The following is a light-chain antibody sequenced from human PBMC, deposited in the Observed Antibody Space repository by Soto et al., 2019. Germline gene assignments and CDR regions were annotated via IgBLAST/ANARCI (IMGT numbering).Light chain of an antibody. V-gene: IGKV3-20*01. CDR3: HQYGSSPTT. J-gene: IGKJ1*01. CDR2: GAS. CDR1: QSVSSY. Sequence: EIVLTQSPATLSLSPGERATLSCRASQSVSSYLAWYQQKPGQAPRLLIYGASSRAAGSPDRFSGSGSGTDFTLTISRLEPEDFAVYYCHQYGSSPTTLGQGTKVDIK.